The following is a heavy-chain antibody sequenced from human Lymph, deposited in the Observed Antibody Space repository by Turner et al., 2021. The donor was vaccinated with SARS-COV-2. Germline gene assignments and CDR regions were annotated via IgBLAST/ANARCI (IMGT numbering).Heavy chain of an antibody. D-gene: IGHD1-26*01. CDR2: INWSGGSI. V-gene: IGHV3-9*01. CDR3: AKDLAGTYYSSFDY. CDR1: GFTFDDYA. Sequence: EVQLVESGGGLVQPRWSLRLTWAASGFTFDDYAMHWVRQAPGKGLEWVSGINWSGGSIAYADSVKGRFTISRDNPKNSLYLQMNSLRAEDTAFYYCAKDLAGTYYSSFDYWGQGTLVTVSS. J-gene: IGHJ4*02.